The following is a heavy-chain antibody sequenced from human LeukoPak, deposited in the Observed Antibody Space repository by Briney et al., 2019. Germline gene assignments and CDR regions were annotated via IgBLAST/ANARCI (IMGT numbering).Heavy chain of an antibody. CDR2: IGPSNGTT. J-gene: IGHJ5*02. D-gene: IGHD5-24*01. CDR3: ARASDPWLQLT. CDR1: GFSFSRYA. Sequence: GGSLRLSCAASGFSFSRYAMTWVRQAPGKGLEWVSSIGPSNGTTYYAESVKGRFTISRDNSENTLYLQLNSLRADDTAIYYCARASDPWLQLTWGQGTLVTVSS. V-gene: IGHV3-23*01.